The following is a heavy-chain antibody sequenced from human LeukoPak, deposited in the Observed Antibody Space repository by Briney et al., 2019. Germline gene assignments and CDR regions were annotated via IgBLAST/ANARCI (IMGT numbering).Heavy chain of an antibody. Sequence: ASVKVSCKASGQSLTGYFMHWVRQAPGQGLAWVGRIDPNTGDTIYAQNFQGRVTVTSATSISTAYMELSRLTSDDTAVYFCARLGLHGSGTYYFFDYWGQGTLVTVSS. J-gene: IGHJ4*02. CDR1: GQSLTGYF. V-gene: IGHV1-2*06. CDR2: IDPNTGDT. CDR3: ARLGLHGSGTYYFFDY. D-gene: IGHD3-10*01.